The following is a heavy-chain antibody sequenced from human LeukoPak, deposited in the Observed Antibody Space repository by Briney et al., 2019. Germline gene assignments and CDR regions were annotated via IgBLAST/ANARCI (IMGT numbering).Heavy chain of an antibody. Sequence: ASVKVSCKASGYTFTSYGISWVRQVPGQGLEWMGWISAYNGNTNYAQKLQGRVTMTTDTSTSTAYMELRSLRSDDTAVYYCARSDWLSTSDAFDIWGQGTMVTVSS. CDR1: GYTFTSYG. CDR3: ARSDWLSTSDAFDI. CDR2: ISAYNGNT. V-gene: IGHV1-18*04. J-gene: IGHJ3*02. D-gene: IGHD3-9*01.